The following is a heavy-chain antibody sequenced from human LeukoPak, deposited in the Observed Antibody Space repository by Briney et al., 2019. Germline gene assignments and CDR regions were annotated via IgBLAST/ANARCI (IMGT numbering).Heavy chain of an antibody. J-gene: IGHJ4*02. V-gene: IGHV4-59*01. CDR3: AGGDTTLPTGSYLDY. CDR1: GGSISRYY. Sequence: SETLCLTCIVSGGSISRYYWSWIRQPPGKGLEWIGHIYYTGIIDYNSSLKSRVTISVDTSRNQFSLRLSSVTASDTAVYYCAGGDTTLPTGSYLDYWGQGTLVTVSS. D-gene: IGHD1-1*01. CDR2: IYYTGII.